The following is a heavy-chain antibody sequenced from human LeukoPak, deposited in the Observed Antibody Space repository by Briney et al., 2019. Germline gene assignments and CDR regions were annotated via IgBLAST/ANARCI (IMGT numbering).Heavy chain of an antibody. CDR3: AWVFYVHDAFDI. CDR2: IYDSGST. CDR1: GGSISSGGYY. Sequence: SQTLSLTCTVSGGSISSGGYYSSWIRQHPGKGLEWIGYIYDSGSTYYNPSLKSRVTISVDTSKNQFSLKLSSVTAADTAVYYCAWVFYVHDAFDIWGQGTMVTVSS. D-gene: IGHD2/OR15-2a*01. J-gene: IGHJ3*02. V-gene: IGHV4-31*03.